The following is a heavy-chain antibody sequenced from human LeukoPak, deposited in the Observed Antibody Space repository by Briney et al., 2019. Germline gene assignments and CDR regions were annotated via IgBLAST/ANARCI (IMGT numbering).Heavy chain of an antibody. CDR3: AAVGSRRYYFDY. CDR2: IYYSGST. CDR1: GGSISSYY. V-gene: IGHV4-59*01. D-gene: IGHD3-10*01. J-gene: IGHJ4*02. Sequence: SETLSLTCTVSGGSISSYYWSWIRQPPGKGLEWIGYIYYSGSTNYNPSLKSRVTISVDTSKNQFSLKLSSVTAADTAVYYCAAVGSRRYYFDYWGQGTLVTVSS.